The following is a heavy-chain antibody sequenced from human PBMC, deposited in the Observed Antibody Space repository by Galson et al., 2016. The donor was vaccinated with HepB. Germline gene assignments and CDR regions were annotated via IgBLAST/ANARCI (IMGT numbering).Heavy chain of an antibody. V-gene: IGHV3-7*01. Sequence: SLRLSCAASGFTFNAHGMNWVRQAPGKGLEWVANIRGDGIVSYYAESVRGRFTISRDNAKNSLYLQMNGLRVDETAVYYCSRGMTVSYFDWGQGTLVTVSS. CDR2: IRGDGIVS. CDR1: GFTFNAHG. CDR3: SRGMTVSYFD. J-gene: IGHJ4*02. D-gene: IGHD3-10*01.